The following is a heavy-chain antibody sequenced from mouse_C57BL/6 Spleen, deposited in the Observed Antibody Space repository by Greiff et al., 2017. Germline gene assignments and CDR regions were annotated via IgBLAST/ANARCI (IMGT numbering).Heavy chain of an antibody. D-gene: IGHD3-3*01. V-gene: IGHV5-16*01. CDR2: INYDGSST. Sequence: EVKLVESEGGLVQPGSSMKLSCTASGFTFSDYYMAWVRQVPEKGLEWVANINYDGSSTYYLDSLKSRFIISRDNAKNILYLQMSSLKSEDTATYYCARDAGTDAMDYWGQGTSVTVSS. CDR1: GFTFSDYY. J-gene: IGHJ4*01. CDR3: ARDAGTDAMDY.